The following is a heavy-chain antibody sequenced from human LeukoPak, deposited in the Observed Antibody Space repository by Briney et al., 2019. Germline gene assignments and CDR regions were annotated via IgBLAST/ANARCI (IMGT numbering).Heavy chain of an antibody. Sequence: ASVKVSCTASGYTFTSYYMHWVRQAPGQGVEWMGIIIPSGGSTSYAQKFQGSVTMTRDTSTSTVYMELSSLRSEDTAVYYCARDLAARAYYFDYWGQGTLVTVSS. V-gene: IGHV1-46*01. CDR2: IIPSGGST. J-gene: IGHJ4*02. CDR1: GYTFTSYY. D-gene: IGHD6-6*01. CDR3: ARDLAARAYYFDY.